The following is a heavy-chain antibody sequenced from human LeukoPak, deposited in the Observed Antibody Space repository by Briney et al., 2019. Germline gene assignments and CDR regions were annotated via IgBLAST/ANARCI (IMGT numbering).Heavy chain of an antibody. D-gene: IGHD5-18*01. CDR3: ARSVSYGYDY. J-gene: IGHJ4*02. CDR1: GGSISSYY. CDR2: IYYSGST. V-gene: IGHV4-59*01. Sequence: PSETLSLTCTVSGGSISSYYWSWIRQPPGKGLEWIGYIYYSGSTNYNPSLKSRVTISVDTSKNQSSLKLSSVTAADTAVYYCARSVSYGYDYWGQGTLVTVSS.